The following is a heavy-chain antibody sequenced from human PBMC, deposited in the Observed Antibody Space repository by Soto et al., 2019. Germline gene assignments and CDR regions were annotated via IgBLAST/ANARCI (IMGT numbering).Heavy chain of an antibody. Sequence: GESLKISCKISGYSFTTYWIGWVRQMPGKGLEWMGIIYPADSDTRYSPSFQGQVTISADKSISVVYLQWSSLKASDTAIYYCARTTGNFFSYFDYWGQGTPVTVSS. CDR1: GYSFTTYW. V-gene: IGHV5-51*01. D-gene: IGHD1-7*01. CDR2: IYPADSDT. J-gene: IGHJ4*02. CDR3: ARTTGNFFSYFDY.